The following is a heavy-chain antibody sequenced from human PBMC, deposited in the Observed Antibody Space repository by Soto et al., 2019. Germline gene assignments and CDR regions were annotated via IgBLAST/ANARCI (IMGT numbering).Heavy chain of an antibody. Sequence: GGSLRLSCAASGFTFSSYGMHWVRQAPGKGLEWVAVIWYDGSNKYYADSVKGRFTISRDNSKNTLYLQMNSLGAEATAVYYCARGPGIFGGKLFDYWGQGSRVTVAS. D-gene: IGHD3-3*01. J-gene: IGHJ4*02. CDR1: GFTFSSYG. V-gene: IGHV3-33*01. CDR3: ARGPGIFGGKLFDY. CDR2: IWYDGSNK.